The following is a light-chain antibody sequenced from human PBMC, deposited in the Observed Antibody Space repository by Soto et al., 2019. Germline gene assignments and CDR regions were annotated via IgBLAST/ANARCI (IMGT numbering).Light chain of an antibody. CDR2: YDS. V-gene: IGLV3-21*04. Sequence: SYELTQPPSVSVAPGKTARITCGRNNIGSKSVHWYQQKPGQAPVLVIYYDSDRPSGIPERFSGSNSGNTATLTISRVEAGDEADYYCQVWDSSSDLWVFGGGTKLTVL. CDR3: QVWDSSSDLWV. J-gene: IGLJ3*02. CDR1: NIGSKS.